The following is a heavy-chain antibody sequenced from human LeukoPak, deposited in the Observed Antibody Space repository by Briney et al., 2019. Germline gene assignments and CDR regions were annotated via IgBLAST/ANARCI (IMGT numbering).Heavy chain of an antibody. Sequence: PGGSLRLSCAASGFTFSSYGMHWVRQAPGKGLEWVAVIWYDGSNKYYADSVKGRFTISRDNSKNTLYLQMNSLRAEDTAVYYCARGAATVTTCFDYWGQGTLVTVSS. CDR2: IWYDGSNK. D-gene: IGHD4-17*01. CDR3: ARGAATVTTCFDY. V-gene: IGHV3-33*01. J-gene: IGHJ4*02. CDR1: GFTFSSYG.